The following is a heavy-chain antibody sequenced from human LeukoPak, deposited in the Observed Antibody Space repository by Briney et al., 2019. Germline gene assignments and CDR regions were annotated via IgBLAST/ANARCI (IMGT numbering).Heavy chain of an antibody. CDR3: ARGYCSGGSCHAPNFDY. V-gene: IGHV1-18*01. J-gene: IGHJ4*02. CDR1: GYTFTSYG. D-gene: IGHD2-15*01. Sequence: ASVKVSCKASGYTFTSYGISWVRQAPGQGLEWMGWISAYNGNTNYAQKFQGRVTITADESTSTAYMELSSLRSEDTAVYYCARGYCSGGSCHAPNFDYWGQGTLVTVSS. CDR2: ISAYNGNT.